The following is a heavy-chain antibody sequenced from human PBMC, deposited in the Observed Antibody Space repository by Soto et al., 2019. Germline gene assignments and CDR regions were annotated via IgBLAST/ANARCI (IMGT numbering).Heavy chain of an antibody. CDR2: IYYSGST. CDR1: GGSISSYY. D-gene: IGHD5-12*01. V-gene: IGHV4-59*01. Sequence: PETLSLTCTVSGGSISSYYWSWIRQPPGKGLEWIGYIYYSGSTNYNPSLKSRVTISVDTSKNQFSLKLSSVTAADTAVYYCARDSGYSSIHFDYWGQGTLVTVSS. J-gene: IGHJ4*02. CDR3: ARDSGYSSIHFDY.